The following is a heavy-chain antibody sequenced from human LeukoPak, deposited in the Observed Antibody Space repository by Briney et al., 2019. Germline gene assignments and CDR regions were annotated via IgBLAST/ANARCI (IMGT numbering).Heavy chain of an antibody. Sequence: SETLSLTCTVSGDSISSSGYYWGWIRQPPGKGLEWIGSIYYSGSTNYNPSLKSRVTISVDTSKNQFSLKLSSVTAADTAVYYCARGRSCSGGSCYTAGVYYYMDVWGKGTTVTVSS. CDR2: IYYSGST. D-gene: IGHD2-15*01. J-gene: IGHJ6*03. V-gene: IGHV4-39*07. CDR3: ARGRSCSGGSCYTAGVYYYMDV. CDR1: GDSISSSGYY.